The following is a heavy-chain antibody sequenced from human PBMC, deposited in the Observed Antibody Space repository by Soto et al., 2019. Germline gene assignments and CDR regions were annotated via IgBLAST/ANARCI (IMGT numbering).Heavy chain of an antibody. CDR2: IIPIFGTA. D-gene: IGHD3-9*01. V-gene: IGHV1-69*13. CDR1: GGTFSSYA. J-gene: IGHJ5*02. CDR3: ARGVQYYDILTGPFDP. Sequence: ASVKVSCKASGGTFSSYAISWVRQAPGQGLEWMGGIIPIFGTANYAQKFQGRVTITADESTSTAYMELSSLRSEDTAVYYCARGVQYYDILTGPFDPWGQGTLVTAPQ.